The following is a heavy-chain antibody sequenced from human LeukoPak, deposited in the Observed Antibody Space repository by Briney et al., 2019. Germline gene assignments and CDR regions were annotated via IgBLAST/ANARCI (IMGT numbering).Heavy chain of an antibody. J-gene: IGHJ4*02. Sequence: GASVKVSCKASGYTFTSYDINWVRQATGQGLEWMGWMNPNSGNTGYAQKFQGRLTMTRDTPISTAYMELSSLRSEDTAIYFCARGSSEEMATIAYWGQGTLVTVSS. CDR1: GYTFTSYD. CDR2: MNPNSGNT. D-gene: IGHD5-24*01. CDR3: ARGSSEEMATIAY. V-gene: IGHV1-8*01.